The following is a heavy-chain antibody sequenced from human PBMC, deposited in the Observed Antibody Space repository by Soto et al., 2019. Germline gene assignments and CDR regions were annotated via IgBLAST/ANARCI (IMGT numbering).Heavy chain of an antibody. V-gene: IGHV1-69*01. CDR3: ARDLKGGYSNSLPWFDP. Sequence: QVQLVQSGAEVKKPGSSVKVSCKASGGTFSSYAISWVRQAPGQGLEWMGGIIPIFGTANYAQKFQGRVTITADETTSTADRELGGLRSEDTAVYYWARDLKGGYSNSLPWFDPWGQGTLVTVSS. J-gene: IGHJ5*02. CDR2: IIPIFGTA. D-gene: IGHD4-4*01. CDR1: GGTFSSYA.